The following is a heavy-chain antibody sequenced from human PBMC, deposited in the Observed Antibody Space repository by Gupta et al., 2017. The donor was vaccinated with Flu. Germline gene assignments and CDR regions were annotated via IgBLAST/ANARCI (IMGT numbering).Heavy chain of an antibody. V-gene: IGHV1-2*02. CDR2: INPNNGDT. D-gene: IGHD3-22*01. Sequence: VQLVQSGAEMKKPGAPVKVSCEASGYTFTGYYLHWVRLGPGRGLEWLGWINPNNGDTEYAQRFQGRVSMTRDTSISAAYMELTRLTSDDTAVYYCARDVIGPGWLDPWGQGTLVTVSS. J-gene: IGHJ5*02. CDR3: ARDVIGPGWLDP. CDR1: GYTFTGYY.